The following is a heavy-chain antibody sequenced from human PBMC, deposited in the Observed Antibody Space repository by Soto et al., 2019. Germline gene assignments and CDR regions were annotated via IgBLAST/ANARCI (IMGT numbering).Heavy chain of an antibody. CDR3: ARNGAAGNYYYYYYMDV. J-gene: IGHJ6*03. CDR1: GYTFTSYA. V-gene: IGHV1-3*01. D-gene: IGHD6-13*01. CDR2: INAGNGNT. Sequence: ASVKVSCKASGYTFTSYAMHWVRQAPGQRLERMGWINAGNGNTKYSQKFQDRVTITRDTSASTAYMELSSPRSEDTAVYYCARNGAAGNYYYYYYMDVWGKGTTVTVSS.